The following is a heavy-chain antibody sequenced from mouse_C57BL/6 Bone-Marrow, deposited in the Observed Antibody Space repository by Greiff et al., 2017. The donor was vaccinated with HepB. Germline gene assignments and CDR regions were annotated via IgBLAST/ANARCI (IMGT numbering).Heavy chain of an antibody. CDR2: IYPGDGDT. V-gene: IGHV1-82*01. J-gene: IGHJ2*01. CDR3: ARLGGGYYKDFDY. D-gene: IGHD2-3*01. CDR1: GFAFRSSW. Sequence: VQVVESGPELVKPGASVKISCTASGFAFRSSWMNWVTQRPGQGLEWIGRIYPGDGDTNYNGKFNGKANMTADKSSRTAYMHLSSLTSEDSAVYFCARLGGGYYKDFDYWGQGTTLTVSS.